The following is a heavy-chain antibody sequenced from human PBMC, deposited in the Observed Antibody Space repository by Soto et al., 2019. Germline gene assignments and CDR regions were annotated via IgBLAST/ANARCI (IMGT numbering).Heavy chain of an antibody. CDR1: GYTFTSYG. J-gene: IGHJ5*02. Sequence: QVQLVQSGAEVKKPGASVKVSCKASGYTFTSYGISWVRRAPGQGLEWMGWISAYNGNTNYAQKLQGRVTMTTDTXXXXXXXXXXXXXXXXXXXXXXXXXXXXXXXXXXXFDPWGQGTLVTVSS. CDR2: ISAYNGNT. CDR3: XXXXXXXXXXXXXFDP. V-gene: IGHV1-18*01.